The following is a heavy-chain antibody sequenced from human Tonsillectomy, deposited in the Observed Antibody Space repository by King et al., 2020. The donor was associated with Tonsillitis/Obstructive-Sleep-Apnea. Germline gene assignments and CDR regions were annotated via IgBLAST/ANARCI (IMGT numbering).Heavy chain of an antibody. J-gene: IGHJ5*02. V-gene: IGHV4-59*01. CDR2: IYYSEST. D-gene: IGHD3-10*01. CDR3: ASTRSGTPNWFDP. CDR1: GGSISSYY. Sequence: VQLQESGPGLVKPSETLSLTCTVSGGSISSYYWSWIRQPPGKGLEWIGYIYYSESTNYNPSLKSRVTISVDTSKNQFSLKLSSVTAADTAVYYCASTRSGTPNWFDPWGQGTLVTVSS.